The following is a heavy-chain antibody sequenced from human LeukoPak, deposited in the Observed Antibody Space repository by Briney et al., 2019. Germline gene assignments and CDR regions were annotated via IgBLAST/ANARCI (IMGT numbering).Heavy chain of an antibody. CDR1: GGSMSDYY. CDR2: IHTSGTT. V-gene: IGHV4-4*07. J-gene: IGHJ4*02. CDR3: ARNFQYFDLPDY. Sequence: SETLSLTCTVSGGSMSDYYWSFIRQSAGTGLEWLGRIHTSGTTWYNPSLKSRVTLSVDTSKNQFSLKLISVTAADTAVYYCARNFQYFDLPDYWGQGTLVTVSS. D-gene: IGHD2/OR15-2a*01.